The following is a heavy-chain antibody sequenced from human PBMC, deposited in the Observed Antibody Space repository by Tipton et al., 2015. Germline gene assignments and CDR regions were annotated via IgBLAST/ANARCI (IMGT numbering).Heavy chain of an antibody. J-gene: IGHJ6*02. CDR3: AGGDNVVVPSGGDSYYYGLDL. V-gene: IGHV1-69*01. Sequence: QSGAEVKKPGSSVRVSCKASGLTLSNFAISWVRQAPGQGPVWMGGIIPIWNKVDYAQKFQGRVTMTADGLSSTVYLDLSSLRSEDTAVYYCAGGDNVVVPSGGDSYYYGLDLWGQGTTVTVSS. CDR2: IIPIWNKV. D-gene: IGHD2-2*01. CDR1: GLTLSNFA.